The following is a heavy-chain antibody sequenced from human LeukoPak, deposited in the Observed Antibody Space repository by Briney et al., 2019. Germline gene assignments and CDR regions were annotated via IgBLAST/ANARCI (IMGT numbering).Heavy chain of an antibody. CDR3: ARDLRQHDYFDY. V-gene: IGHV4-59*12. D-gene: IGHD1-1*01. CDR2: IYYSGST. J-gene: IGHJ4*02. Sequence: PGGTLRLSCAASGFTFYNYAMSWVRQAPAKGLEWIGYIYYSGSTNYNPSLKSRVTISVDTSKNQFSLKLSSVTAADTAVYYCARDLRQHDYFDYWGQGTLVTVSS. CDR1: GFTFYNYA.